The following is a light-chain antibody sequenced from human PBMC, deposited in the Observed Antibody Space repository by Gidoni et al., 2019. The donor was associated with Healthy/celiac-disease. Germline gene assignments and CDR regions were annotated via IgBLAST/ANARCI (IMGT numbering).Light chain of an antibody. V-gene: IGLV1-47*01. CDR1: RSNIGSNY. Sequence: QSVLTQPPSASGTPGQRVTISCSGRRSNIGSNYVSWYQQLPGTAPKLLTYRNNQRPSGVPDRFSGSKSGTSASLAISGLRSEDEADYYCAAWDDSLSGPVVFGGGTKLTVL. J-gene: IGLJ2*01. CDR3: AAWDDSLSGPVV. CDR2: RNN.